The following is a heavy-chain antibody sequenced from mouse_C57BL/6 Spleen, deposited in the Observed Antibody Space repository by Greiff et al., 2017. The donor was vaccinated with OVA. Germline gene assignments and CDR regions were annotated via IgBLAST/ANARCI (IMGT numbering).Heavy chain of an antibody. Sequence: EVKLMESGPELVKPGASVKISCKASGYSFTDYNMNWVKQSNGKSLEWIGVINPNYGTTSYNQKFKGKATLTVDQSSSTAYMQLNSLTSEDSAVYYCAREGFITTVGNYFDYWGQGTTLTVSS. CDR1: GYSFTDYN. V-gene: IGHV1-39*01. D-gene: IGHD1-1*01. CDR3: AREGFITTVGNYFDY. CDR2: INPNYGTT. J-gene: IGHJ2*01.